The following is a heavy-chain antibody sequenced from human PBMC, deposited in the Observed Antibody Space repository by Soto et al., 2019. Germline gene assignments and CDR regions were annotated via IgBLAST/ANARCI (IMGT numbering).Heavy chain of an antibody. CDR3: ARGRTFSCYYKNHRVRH. V-gene: IGHV4-34*01. Sequence: TLSLTRASCGAATMQYSRIPTCQPPEKGLEWIGEINHSGSTNYNPSLKSRGTISVDTSKNQCSLKLSSVTAADTAVYYCARGRTFSCYYKNHRVRHWVQGTLATV. CDR1: GAATMQYS. D-gene: IGHD3-10*01. J-gene: IGHJ4*02. CDR2: INHSGST.